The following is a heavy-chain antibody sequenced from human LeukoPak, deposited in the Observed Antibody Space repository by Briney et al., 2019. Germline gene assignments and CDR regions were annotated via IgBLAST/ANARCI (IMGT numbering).Heavy chain of an antibody. D-gene: IGHD6-19*01. CDR2: ISSSSSTI. V-gene: IGHV3-48*01. Sequence: GGSLRLSCAASGFTFSSYSMNWVRQAPGKGLEWVSYISSSSSTIYYADSVKGRFTISRDNAKNSLYLQMNSLRVEDTAVYHCVRYFTAVAPTLRLDYWGQGTLVTVSS. CDR3: VRYFTAVAPTLRLDY. J-gene: IGHJ4*02. CDR1: GFTFSSYS.